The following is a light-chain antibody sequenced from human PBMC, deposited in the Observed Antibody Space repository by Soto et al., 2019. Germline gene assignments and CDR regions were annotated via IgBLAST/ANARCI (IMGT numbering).Light chain of an antibody. Sequence: DIQMTQSPSSLSASVGDRVTITCQASQDISNYLNWYQQKLGKAPKLLIYDASNLEPGVPSRFSGSGSGTEFIFTSSSLQPEAIATYYCLQHDTLSFTFGPGTKVDIK. J-gene: IGKJ3*01. CDR1: QDISNY. V-gene: IGKV1-33*01. CDR2: DAS. CDR3: LQHDTLSFT.